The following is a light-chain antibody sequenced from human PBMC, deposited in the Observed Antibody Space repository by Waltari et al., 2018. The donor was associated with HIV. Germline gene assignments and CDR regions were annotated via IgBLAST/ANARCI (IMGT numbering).Light chain of an antibody. V-gene: IGLV1-51*01. Sequence: QSVLTQPPSVSAAPGQKVTISCSGSNSNIGNNYVSWYQQLPGSAPKLLIYDNHKRPSGIPDRFSGSKSGTSATLGITGLQTGDEADYYCGTWDSSLSAGVFGGGTKVTVL. CDR1: NSNIGNNY. CDR3: GTWDSSLSAGV. CDR2: DNH. J-gene: IGLJ2*01.